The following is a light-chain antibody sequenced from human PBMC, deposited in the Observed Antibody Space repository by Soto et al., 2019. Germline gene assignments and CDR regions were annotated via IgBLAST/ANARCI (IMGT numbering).Light chain of an antibody. CDR1: QIILSN. V-gene: IGKV3-15*01. CDR2: GAS. CDR3: QHYNNWPIT. J-gene: IGKJ5*01. Sequence: IGVSQSPATLAMSPGEKPTLYYRAIQIILSNLPWYQQKPGQAPRLLIYGASTRATCIRGRFNGSGSGTEGTLTNTSLQSEDFAVYYSQHYNNWPITFGQGTRLEIK.